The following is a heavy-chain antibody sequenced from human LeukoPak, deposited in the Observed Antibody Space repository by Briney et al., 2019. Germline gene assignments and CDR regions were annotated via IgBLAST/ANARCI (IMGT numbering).Heavy chain of an antibody. CDR2: SIGSGGST. D-gene: IGHD2-2*01. CDR1: GLTFSSYA. V-gene: IGHV3-23*01. CDR3: ANPPICSSTSCYDPPRY. Sequence: GGSLRLSWAASGLTFSSYAMSRVGEAPGKGRGWGSASIGSGGSTYYADFVKGRFTISRDNSKNTLYLQMNSLRAEDTAVYYCANPPICSSTSCYDPPRYWGQGTLVTVSS. J-gene: IGHJ4*02.